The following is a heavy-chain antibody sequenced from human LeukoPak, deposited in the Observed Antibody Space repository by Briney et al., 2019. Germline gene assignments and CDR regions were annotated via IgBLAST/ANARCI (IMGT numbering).Heavy chain of an antibody. CDR3: AREIGGSGSGGATYYYYYMDV. CDR1: GGTFSSYA. J-gene: IGHJ6*03. Sequence: ASVKVSCKASGGTFSSYAISWVRQAPGQGLEWMGGIIPIFGTANYAQKFQGRVTITADKSTSTAYMELSSLRSEDTAVYYCAREIGGSGSGGATYYYYYMDVWGKGTTVTVSS. CDR2: IIPIFGTA. V-gene: IGHV1-69*06. D-gene: IGHD3-10*01.